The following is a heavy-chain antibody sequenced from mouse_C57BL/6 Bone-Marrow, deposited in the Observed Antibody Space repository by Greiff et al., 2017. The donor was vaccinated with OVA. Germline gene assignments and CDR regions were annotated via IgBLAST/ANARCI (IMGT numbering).Heavy chain of an antibody. CDR2: IFPGSGST. CDR3: ARSDYGNYGPWFAY. CDR1: GYTFTDYY. D-gene: IGHD2-1*01. Sequence: QVQLQQSGPELVKPGASVKISCKASGYTFTDYYINWVKQRPGQGLEWIGWIFPGSGSTYYNEKFKGKATLTVDKSSSTAYMLLSSLTSEDSAVYFCARSDYGNYGPWFAYWGQGTLVTVSA. J-gene: IGHJ3*01. V-gene: IGHV1-75*01.